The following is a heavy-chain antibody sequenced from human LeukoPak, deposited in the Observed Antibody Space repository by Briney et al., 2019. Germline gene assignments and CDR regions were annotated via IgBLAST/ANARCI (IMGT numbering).Heavy chain of an antibody. J-gene: IGHJ4*02. CDR2: IRYDGSNK. D-gene: IGHD3-22*01. CDR1: GFTFGNYG. Sequence: GGSLRLSCAASGFTFGNYGMHWVRQAPGKGLEWVAFIRYDGSNKYYADSVKGRFTISRDNSKNTLYLQMNSLRAEDTAVYYCAKDRNYYDSSGYYRYWGQGTLVTVSS. CDR3: AKDRNYYDSSGYYRY. V-gene: IGHV3-30*02.